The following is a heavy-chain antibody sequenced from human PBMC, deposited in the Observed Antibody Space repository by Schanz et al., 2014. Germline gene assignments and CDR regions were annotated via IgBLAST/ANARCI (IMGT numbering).Heavy chain of an antibody. J-gene: IGHJ4*02. Sequence: EVQLVQSGGGLVQPGGSLRLSCAASEFSFSSFGMNWVRQAPGKGLEWVSTIYSSGSTYYADSVKGRFTISRDNSKNTLDLQMNSLRAEDTAIYYCAKDLAAVGVFDYWGQGSLVTVSP. D-gene: IGHD6-13*01. CDR2: IYSSGST. V-gene: IGHV3-23*05. CDR3: AKDLAAVGVFDY. CDR1: EFSFSSFG.